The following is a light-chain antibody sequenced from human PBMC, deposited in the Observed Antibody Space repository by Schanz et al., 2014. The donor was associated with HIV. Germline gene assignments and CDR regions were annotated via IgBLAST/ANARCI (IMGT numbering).Light chain of an antibody. CDR2: EVT. V-gene: IGLV2-14*03. Sequence: QSVLTQPASVSGSPGQSITISCTGTSNDVGGHNYVSWFQQHPGRAPKLLIFEVTNRPSGIPNRFSGSKSGNTASLTISGLQAEDEADYYCSSYTNINSWVFGGGTKVTVL. CDR3: SSYTNINSWV. CDR1: SNDVGGHNY. J-gene: IGLJ3*02.